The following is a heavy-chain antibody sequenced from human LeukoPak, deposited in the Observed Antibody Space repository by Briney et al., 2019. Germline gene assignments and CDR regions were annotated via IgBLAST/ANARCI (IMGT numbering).Heavy chain of an antibody. CDR1: GFTFSNYA. CDR2: ISGSGGST. Sequence: PGGSLRLSCAASGFTFSNYAMSWVRQAPAKGLEWVSAISGSGGSTYYADSVKGRFTISRDNSRNTLDLQMNSLRAEDTAVYYCATDFYDSTWGQGTLVTVSS. J-gene: IGHJ5*02. V-gene: IGHV3-23*01. D-gene: IGHD3-22*01. CDR3: ATDFYDST.